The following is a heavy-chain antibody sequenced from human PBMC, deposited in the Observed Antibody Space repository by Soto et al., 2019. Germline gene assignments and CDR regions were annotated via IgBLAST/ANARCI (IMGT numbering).Heavy chain of an antibody. CDR3: ARDLGYYASDGYFDY. J-gene: IGHJ4*02. Sequence: TGGSLRLSFAASGFTFSDYYMSWIRQAPGKGLEWVSYISSSGSIIYYADSVKGRFTISRDNAKNSLYLQLNSLRAEDTAVYYCARDLGYYASDGYFDYWGQGTVVTVSS. D-gene: IGHD3-22*01. CDR2: ISSSGSII. CDR1: GFTFSDYY. V-gene: IGHV3-11*01.